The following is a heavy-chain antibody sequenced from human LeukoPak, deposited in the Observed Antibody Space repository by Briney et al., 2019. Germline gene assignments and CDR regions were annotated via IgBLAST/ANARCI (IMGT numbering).Heavy chain of an antibody. J-gene: IGHJ4*02. CDR3: ARDLLLVGATIEPDY. Sequence: SVKVSCKASGYTFTGYYMHWVRQAPGQGLEWMGWINPNSGGTNYAQKFQGRVTMTRDTSISTAYMELSRLRPDDTAVYYCARDLLLVGATIEPDYWGQGTLVTVSS. CDR2: INPNSGGT. V-gene: IGHV1-2*02. CDR1: GYTFTGYY. D-gene: IGHD1-26*01.